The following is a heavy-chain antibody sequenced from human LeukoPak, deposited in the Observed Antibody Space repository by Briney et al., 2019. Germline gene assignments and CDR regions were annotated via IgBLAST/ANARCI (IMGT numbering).Heavy chain of an antibody. CDR3: ARCRLGYGDKGWFDP. D-gene: IGHD4-17*01. J-gene: IGHJ5*02. Sequence: SETLSLTCTVSGGSISSGDYYWSWIRQPPGKGLEWIGYIYYSGSTYYNPSLKSRVTISVDTSKNQFSLKLSSVTAADTAVYYCARCRLGYGDKGWFDPWGQGILVTVSS. CDR1: GGSISSGDYY. CDR2: IYYSGST. V-gene: IGHV4-30-4*01.